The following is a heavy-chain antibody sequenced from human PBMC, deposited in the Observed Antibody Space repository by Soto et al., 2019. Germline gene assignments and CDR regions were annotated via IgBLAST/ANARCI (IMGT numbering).Heavy chain of an antibody. Sequence: SETLSLTCAVYGGSFSDYYLTWIRQPPGRGLEWIGEINHSGSTNYNPSLKSRVTISLDTSKNQFSLKLSSVTAADTAVYYRARGNYVTGDYRDFDYWGQGTFVTVS. CDR1: GGSFSDYY. CDR3: ARGNYVTGDYRDFDY. J-gene: IGHJ4*02. V-gene: IGHV4-34*01. D-gene: IGHD3-9*01. CDR2: INHSGST.